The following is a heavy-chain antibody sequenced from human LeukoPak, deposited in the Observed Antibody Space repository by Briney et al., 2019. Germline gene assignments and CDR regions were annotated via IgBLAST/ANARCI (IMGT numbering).Heavy chain of an antibody. CDR1: GGSISSYY. J-gene: IGHJ4*02. D-gene: IGHD6-13*01. V-gene: IGHV4-59*01. Sequence: SETLSLTCTVSGGSISSYYWSWIRQPPGKGQEWIGYIYYSGSTNYNPSLKSRVTISVDTSKNQFSLKLSSVTAADTAVYYCARAGGSWFPTIDYWGQGTLVTVSS. CDR2: IYYSGST. CDR3: ARAGGSWFPTIDY.